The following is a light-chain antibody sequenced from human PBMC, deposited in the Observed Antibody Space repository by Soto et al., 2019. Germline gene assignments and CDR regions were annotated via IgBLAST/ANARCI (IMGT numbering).Light chain of an antibody. Sequence: DIQMTQSPSSLSASVGDRVTITCQASQHISNYLNWYQKKPGEAPVLLIYDASNLPTGVPSRFSVIGSGTDFTFTITSLQPEDIGTYYCQQYDNLPLTFGGGTKVEFK. J-gene: IGKJ4*01. CDR1: QHISNY. CDR3: QQYDNLPLT. V-gene: IGKV1-33*01. CDR2: DAS.